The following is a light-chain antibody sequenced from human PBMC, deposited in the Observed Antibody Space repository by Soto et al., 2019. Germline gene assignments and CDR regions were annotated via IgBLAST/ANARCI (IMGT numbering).Light chain of an antibody. CDR2: GAS. CDR1: QSVSSTY. J-gene: IGKJ5*01. CDR3: QQYGSLPPIS. Sequence: EIELTQSPGTLSLSQGETATLTCRASQSVSSTYLAWYQQKPGQAPGLLLYGASSRATGIPDRFSGSGSGTDFTLTISRLEPEDFAVYYCQQYGSLPPISFGQGTRLEIK. V-gene: IGKV3-20*01.